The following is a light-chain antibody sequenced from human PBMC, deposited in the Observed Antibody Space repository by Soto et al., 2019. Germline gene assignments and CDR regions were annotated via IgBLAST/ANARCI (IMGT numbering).Light chain of an antibody. CDR1: QSVSGN. CDR2: DAS. J-gene: IGKJ1*01. CDR3: QQYGSSPRT. Sequence: EIVMTQAPATLYVSPGERSTLSCRASQSVSGNLAWYQHKPGQXPRXXIYDASNRATGIPARFSAIVSGTAVTLNLRRLEPEDGAVYDGQQYGSSPRTFGQGTKVDI. V-gene: IGKV3-20*01.